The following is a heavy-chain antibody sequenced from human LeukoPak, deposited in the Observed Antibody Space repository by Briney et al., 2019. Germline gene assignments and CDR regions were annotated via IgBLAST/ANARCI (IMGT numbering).Heavy chain of an antibody. CDR3: ARVGSSGWYAPYYFDY. CDR2: INWNGGGT. Sequence: GGSLRLSCAASGFTFDDYGMSWVRQAPGKGLEWVSGINWNGGGTGYADSVKGRFTISRDNAKNSLYLQMNSLRAEDTALYYCARVGSSGWYAPYYFDYWGQGTLVTVSS. D-gene: IGHD6-19*01. CDR1: GFTFDDYG. J-gene: IGHJ4*02. V-gene: IGHV3-20*04.